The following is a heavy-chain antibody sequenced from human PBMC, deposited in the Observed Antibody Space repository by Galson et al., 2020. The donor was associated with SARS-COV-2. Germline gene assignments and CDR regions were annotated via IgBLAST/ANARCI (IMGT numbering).Heavy chain of an antibody. CDR2: INHSGST. V-gene: IGHV4-34*01. CDR3: VRGAEERRIIVVVPYYYTYMDV. CDR1: GGSFSGYY. J-gene: IGHJ6*03. Sequence: SETLSLTCAVYGGSFSGYYWSWIRQPPGKGLEWIGEINHSGSTNYNPSLKSRVTISVDTSKNQFSLRLSSVTAADTAVYYCVRGAEERRIIVVVPYYYTYMDVWGGGTAVTVSS. D-gene: IGHD2-2*01.